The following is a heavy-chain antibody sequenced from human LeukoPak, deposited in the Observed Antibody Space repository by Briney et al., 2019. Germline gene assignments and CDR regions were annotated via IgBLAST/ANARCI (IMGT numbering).Heavy chain of an antibody. CDR2: IYHSGST. V-gene: IGHV4-38-2*02. D-gene: IGHD6-19*01. J-gene: IGHJ4*02. Sequence: SETLSLTCTVSGYSISSGYYWGWIRQPPGKGLEWIGSIYHSGSTSYNPSLKSRVTISVDTSKNQFSLKLSSVTAADTAVYYCAREGGYSSGWYSGSYFDYWGQGTLVTVSS. CDR3: AREGGYSSGWYSGSYFDY. CDR1: GYSISSGYY.